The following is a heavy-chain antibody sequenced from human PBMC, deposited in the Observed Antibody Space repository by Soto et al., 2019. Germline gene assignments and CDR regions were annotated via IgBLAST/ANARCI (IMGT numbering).Heavy chain of an antibody. CDR3: AASHSTVTTLWFDP. J-gene: IGHJ5*02. Sequence: SETLSLTCTVSGGSISSYYWSWIRQPPGKGLEWIGYIYYSGSTNYNPSLKSRVTISVDTSKNQFSLRLSSVTAADTAVYYCAASHSTVTTLWFDPWGQGTLVTVSS. CDR1: GGSISSYY. V-gene: IGHV4-59*08. D-gene: IGHD4-17*01. CDR2: IYYSGST.